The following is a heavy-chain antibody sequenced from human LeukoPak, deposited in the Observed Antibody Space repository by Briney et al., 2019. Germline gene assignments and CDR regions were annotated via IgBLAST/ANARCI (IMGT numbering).Heavy chain of an antibody. Sequence: GGSLRLSCAASGFTFSDYYMSWIRQAPGKGLEGVSFISGSGSNTKYADSVKGRFTISRDNAKNSLYLQMNSLRAEDTAVYYCARHLTYGGWNSWGQGTLVTVSS. CDR3: ARHLTYGGWNS. CDR1: GFTFSDYY. D-gene: IGHD4-23*01. J-gene: IGHJ4*02. V-gene: IGHV3-11*03. CDR2: ISGSGSNT.